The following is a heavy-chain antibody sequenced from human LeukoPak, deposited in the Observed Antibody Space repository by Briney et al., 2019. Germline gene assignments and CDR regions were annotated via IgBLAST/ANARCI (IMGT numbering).Heavy chain of an antibody. Sequence: ASVKVSCWASGYPFTSYGIAWVRQTPGQGLEWMGWISTYTGYTNYAQNLQGRVTMTTDTSATTAYMELRSLRSDDTAVYYCASSYDFLTAVDYWGQGTLVTVSS. V-gene: IGHV1-18*01. J-gene: IGHJ4*02. D-gene: IGHD3-9*01. CDR3: ASSYDFLTAVDY. CDR1: GYPFTSYG. CDR2: ISTYTGYT.